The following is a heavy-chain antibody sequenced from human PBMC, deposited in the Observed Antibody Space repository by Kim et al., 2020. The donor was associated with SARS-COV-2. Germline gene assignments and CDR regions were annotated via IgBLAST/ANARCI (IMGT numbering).Heavy chain of an antibody. CDR2: INAAKGNT. Sequence: ASVKVSCKASGYSFTSYAIHWVRQAPGERLEWMGWINAAKGNTKYSQNFQGRLNITRDTSATTGYMELSSLGSEDTAMYYCARGPYDNSGYYTYFFDFWG. V-gene: IGHV1-3*01. J-gene: IGHJ4*01. CDR1: GYSFTSYA. CDR3: ARGPYDNSGYYTYFFDF. D-gene: IGHD3-22*01.